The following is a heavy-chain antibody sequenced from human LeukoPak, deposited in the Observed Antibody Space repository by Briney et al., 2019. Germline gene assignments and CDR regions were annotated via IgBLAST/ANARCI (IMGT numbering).Heavy chain of an antibody. J-gene: IGHJ5*02. CDR1: GYSFTTYA. Sequence: ASVKVSCKASGYSFTTYAVNWVRQSPGHGLEWMGWFNTNTGNPTYAQGFTGRFVFSLHTSVRTAYLQISSLKAEDTAVYYCARELRITRTCFDPWGQGTLVTVSS. V-gene: IGHV7-4-1*02. D-gene: IGHD3-10*01. CDR2: FNTNTGNP. CDR3: ARELRITRTCFDP.